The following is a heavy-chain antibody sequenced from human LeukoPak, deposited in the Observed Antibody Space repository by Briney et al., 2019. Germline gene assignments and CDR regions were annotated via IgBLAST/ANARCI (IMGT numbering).Heavy chain of an antibody. J-gene: IGHJ6*02. Sequence: GGSLRLSCAASGVIFSGNYMSWVRQAPGKGLEWVSLIYSGGSTYYSDSVKGRFTISRDNSKNTLYLQMNSLRGEDTAVYYCARDVVGATGDHYGMDVWGQGTTVIVSS. CDR3: ARDVVGATGDHYGMDV. D-gene: IGHD1-26*01. CDR1: GVIFSGNY. V-gene: IGHV3-53*01. CDR2: IYSGGST.